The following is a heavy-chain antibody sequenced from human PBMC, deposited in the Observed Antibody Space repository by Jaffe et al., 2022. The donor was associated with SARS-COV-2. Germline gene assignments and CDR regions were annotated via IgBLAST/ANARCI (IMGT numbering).Heavy chain of an antibody. CDR2: MYHSGTT. CDR1: GYPISSGYY. D-gene: IGHD2-2*01. J-gene: IGHJ4*02. V-gene: IGHV4-38-2*02. CDR3: ARQYCSSPSCYAALNFDY. Sequence: QVQLQESGPGLVKPSETLSLTCTVSGYPISSGYYWGWIRQPPGKGLEWIGSMYHSGTTFYNPSLRSRVTISVDTSKNQFSLKLSSVTAADTAVYYCARQYCSSPSCYAALNFDYWGQGTLVTVSS.